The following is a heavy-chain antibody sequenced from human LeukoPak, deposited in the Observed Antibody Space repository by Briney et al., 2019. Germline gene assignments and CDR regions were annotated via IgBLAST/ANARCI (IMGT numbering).Heavy chain of an antibody. V-gene: IGHV3-48*01. CDR2: ISSSSSTI. CDR3: AISGNGIVVVPAATNY. CDR1: GFTFSSYS. D-gene: IGHD2-2*01. J-gene: IGHJ4*02. Sequence: GGSLRLSCAASGFTFSSYSMNWVRQAPGKGLEWVSYISSSSSTIYYADSVKGRFIISQDNAKNSLYLQMNSLRAEDTAVYYCAISGNGIVVVPAATNYWGQGTLVTVSS.